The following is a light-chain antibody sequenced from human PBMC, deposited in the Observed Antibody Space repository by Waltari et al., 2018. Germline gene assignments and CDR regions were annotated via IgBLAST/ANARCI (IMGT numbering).Light chain of an antibody. CDR3: QQYDRHSFS. Sequence: DIQMTQSPSTLSTFVGDSVTIPCRASQNTNIWLAWYQQKTGKAPRLLIYKSSILQSGVPSRFSGRASGTEFNLTISSLQPDDFATYYCQQYDRHSFSFGQGTRLDLK. J-gene: IGKJ2*03. CDR2: KSS. CDR1: QNTNIW. V-gene: IGKV1-5*03.